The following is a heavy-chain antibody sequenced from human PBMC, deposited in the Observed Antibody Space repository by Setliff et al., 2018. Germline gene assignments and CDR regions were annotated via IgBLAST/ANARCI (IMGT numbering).Heavy chain of an antibody. D-gene: IGHD5-18*01. CDR2: MSV. V-gene: IGHV1-18*01. Sequence: ASVKVSCKTSGYSFTNYGINWVRQAPGQGFEWMGWMSVYAQKFQGRVTMTTDTSTSTAYMELRSLGSDNTAVYYCATFRGYTYGYDYWGQGTLVTVSS. CDR3: ATFRGYTYGYDY. J-gene: IGHJ4*02. CDR1: GYSFTNYG.